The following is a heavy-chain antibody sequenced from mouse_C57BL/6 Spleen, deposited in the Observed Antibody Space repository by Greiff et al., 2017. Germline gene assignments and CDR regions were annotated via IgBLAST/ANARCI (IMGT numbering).Heavy chain of an antibody. J-gene: IGHJ3*01. CDR3: ARTIYCGISPSLFAY. CDR1: GYTFTSYW. D-gene: IGHD1-1*01. V-gene: IGHV1-55*01. CDR2: IYPGSGST. Sequence: VKLQQPGSELVKPGASVKMSCKASGYTFTSYWITWVKQRPGQGLEWIGDIYPGSGSTNYNEKFKSKATLTVDTSSSTAYMQLSSLTSEDSAVYYCARTIYCGISPSLFAYFGQGTLVTVSA.